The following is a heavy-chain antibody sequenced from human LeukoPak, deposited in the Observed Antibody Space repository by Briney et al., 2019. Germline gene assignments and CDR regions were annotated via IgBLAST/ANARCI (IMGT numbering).Heavy chain of an antibody. Sequence: ASVKVSCKASGYTFTGSYMHWVRQAPGPGLEWRGWINPNSGGTNYAPNFQGWVTMTRDTSISTAYMELSRLRSDDTAVYYCARSLSMYSSGWYYFDYWGQGTLVTVSS. CDR2: INPNSGGT. V-gene: IGHV1-2*04. J-gene: IGHJ4*02. D-gene: IGHD6-19*01. CDR3: ARSLSMYSSGWYYFDY. CDR1: GYTFTGSY.